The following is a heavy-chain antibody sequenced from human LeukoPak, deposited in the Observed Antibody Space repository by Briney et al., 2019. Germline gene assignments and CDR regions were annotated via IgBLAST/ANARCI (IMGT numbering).Heavy chain of an antibody. Sequence: PGGSLRLSCTASGFNFGSDAMHWVRQAPGKGLEWVAFIWSDGGNDHYADSVKGRFTISRDNSKNTVCLQMNSLRVEDTAVYYCARDPSGSGWSLSDWGQGTPVTVSS. CDR2: IWSDGGND. V-gene: IGHV3-33*01. CDR1: GFNFGSDA. J-gene: IGHJ4*02. CDR3: ARDPSGSGWSLSD. D-gene: IGHD6-19*01.